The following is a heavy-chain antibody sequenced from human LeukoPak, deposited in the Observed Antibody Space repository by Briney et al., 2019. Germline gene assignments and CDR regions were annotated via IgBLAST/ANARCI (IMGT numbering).Heavy chain of an antibody. D-gene: IGHD2-2*01. Sequence: PGRSLRLSCAASGFTFSSYAMHWVRQAPGKGLVWVEVMSYDGSNKYYADSVRGRFTISRDNSKNTLYVQMNSLRAEDTAIYYCAKDRHCTNIGCYRGYFDYWGQGTLVTVSS. CDR3: AKDRHCTNIGCYRGYFDY. V-gene: IGHV3-30*04. J-gene: IGHJ4*02. CDR1: GFTFSSYA. CDR2: MSYDGSNK.